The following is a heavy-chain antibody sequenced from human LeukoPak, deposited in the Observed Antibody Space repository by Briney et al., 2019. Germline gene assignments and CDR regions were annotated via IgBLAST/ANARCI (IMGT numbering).Heavy chain of an antibody. CDR2: ISGSGGTT. CDR1: GFTFTSYA. Sequence: GGSLRLSCAASGFTFTSYAMSWVRQAPGKGLEWVSTISGSGGTTYYADSVKGRFTISRDNSKNTLYLQMNSLRAEDTALYYCAKATSWVRGVMPTFDYWGQGTLVAVSS. D-gene: IGHD3-10*01. V-gene: IGHV3-23*01. CDR3: AKATSWVRGVMPTFDY. J-gene: IGHJ4*02.